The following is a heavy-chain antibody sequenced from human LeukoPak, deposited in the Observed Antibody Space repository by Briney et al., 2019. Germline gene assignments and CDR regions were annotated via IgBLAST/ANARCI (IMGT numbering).Heavy chain of an antibody. J-gene: IGHJ4*02. D-gene: IGHD1-26*01. V-gene: IGHV4-4*02. Sequence: PSETLSLTCAVSGGSISSSNWWSWVRQPPGKGLEWIGEIYHSGSTNYNPSLKSRVTISVDKSKNQFSLKLSSVTAADTAVYYCAKAYSGTYPYYFDYWGQGTLVTVSS. CDR3: AKAYSGTYPYYFDY. CDR1: GGSISSSNW. CDR2: IYHSGST.